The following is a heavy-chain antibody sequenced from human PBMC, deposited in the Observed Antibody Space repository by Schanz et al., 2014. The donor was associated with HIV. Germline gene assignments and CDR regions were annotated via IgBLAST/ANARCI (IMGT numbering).Heavy chain of an antibody. J-gene: IGHJ4*02. CDR3: VTERRTSIFGPLITVEH. CDR2: IGSGGGRT. V-gene: IGHV3-23*04. CDR1: GFTFSSYA. Sequence: EVQLVESGGGLVQPGGSLRLSCAASGFTFSSYAMSWVRQAPGKGLEWVSLIGSGGGRTYYADSVEGRFTISRDNSKNTLYLQMHSLRAEDTAIYFCVTERRTSIFGPLITVEHWGQGTLLTVSS. D-gene: IGHD3-3*01.